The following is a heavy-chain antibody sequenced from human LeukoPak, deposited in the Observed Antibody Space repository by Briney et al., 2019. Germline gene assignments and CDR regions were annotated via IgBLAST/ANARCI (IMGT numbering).Heavy chain of an antibody. Sequence: GGSLRLSCAASGFTFSSYAMSWVRQAPGEGLEWVSAISGGGASKHYAGSVKGRFTISRDNSKNTLWLQMNSLRADDTAVYYCAKGLSSSDYYYFYGMDVWGQGTTVTVSS. V-gene: IGHV3-23*01. CDR3: AKGLSSSDYYYFYGMDV. CDR1: GFTFSSYA. CDR2: ISGGGASK. J-gene: IGHJ6*02. D-gene: IGHD6-25*01.